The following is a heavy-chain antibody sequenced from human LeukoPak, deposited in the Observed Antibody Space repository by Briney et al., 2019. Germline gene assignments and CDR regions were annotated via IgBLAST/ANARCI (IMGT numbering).Heavy chain of an antibody. D-gene: IGHD5-12*01. CDR3: ARDVGGYAFGY. Sequence: GRSLRLSCVASGFSFISYTMHWVRQAPGKGLEWVAVMSYDGSHKYLADSVKGRFTISRDNSKNTLYPQMNSLRVEDTAIYYCARDVGGYAFGYWGQGTLVTVSS. V-gene: IGHV3-30*04. CDR2: MSYDGSHK. J-gene: IGHJ4*02. CDR1: GFSFISYT.